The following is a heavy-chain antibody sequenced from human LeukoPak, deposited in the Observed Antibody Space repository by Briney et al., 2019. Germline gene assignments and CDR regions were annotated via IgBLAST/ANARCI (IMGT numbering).Heavy chain of an antibody. Sequence: GGSLRLSCAASGFTFSNAWMSWVRQAPGKGLEWVGRIKSKTDGGTTDYAAPVKGRFTISRDDSKNTLYLQMNSLKTEDTAVYYCTTDVQWELRPPAEYFQHWGQGTLVTVSS. CDR3: TTDVQWELRPPAEYFQH. CDR1: GFTFSNAW. V-gene: IGHV3-15*01. J-gene: IGHJ1*01. D-gene: IGHD1-26*01. CDR2: IKSKTDGGTT.